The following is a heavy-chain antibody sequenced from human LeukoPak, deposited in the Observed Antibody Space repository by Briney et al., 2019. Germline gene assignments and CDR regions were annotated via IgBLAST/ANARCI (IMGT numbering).Heavy chain of an antibody. J-gene: IGHJ4*02. V-gene: IGHV3-30*03. CDR3: ARDEQQLVFSYFDY. CDR1: GFTFTSYT. D-gene: IGHD6-13*01. CDR2: ISYDGSNK. Sequence: GGSLRLSCAASGFTFTSYTMHWVRQAPGKGLEWVAVISYDGSNKYYADSVKGRFTISRDNSKNTLSLQMNSLRAEDTAVYYCARDEQQLVFSYFDYWGQGTLVTVSS.